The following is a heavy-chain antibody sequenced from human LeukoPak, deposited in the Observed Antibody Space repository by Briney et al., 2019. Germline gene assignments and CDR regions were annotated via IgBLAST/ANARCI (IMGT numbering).Heavy chain of an antibody. D-gene: IGHD2-21*02. CDR2: IIPIFGTA. J-gene: IGHJ4*02. Sequence: ASVKVSSTASGGTFSSYAISWVRQAPGQGLEWMGGIIPIFGTANYAQKFQGRVTITADESTSTAYMELSSLRSEDTAVYYCARASSYCGGDCYSGDYWGQGTLVTVSS. CDR1: GGTFSSYA. V-gene: IGHV1-69*01. CDR3: ARASSYCGGDCYSGDY.